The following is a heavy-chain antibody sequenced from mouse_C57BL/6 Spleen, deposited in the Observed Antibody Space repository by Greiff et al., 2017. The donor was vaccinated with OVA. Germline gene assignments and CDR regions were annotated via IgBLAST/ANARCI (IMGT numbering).Heavy chain of an antibody. CDR2: IDPNSGGT. V-gene: IGHV1-72*01. CDR1: GYTFTSYW. D-gene: IGHD2-3*01. Sequence: QVQLKQPGAELVKPGASVKLSCKASGYTFTSYWMHWVKQRPGRGLEWIGRIDPNSGGTKYNEKFKSKATLTVDKPSSTAYMQLSSLTSEDSAVYYCARDLYDGYYRYYAMDYWGQGTSVTVSS. J-gene: IGHJ4*01. CDR3: ARDLYDGYYRYYAMDY.